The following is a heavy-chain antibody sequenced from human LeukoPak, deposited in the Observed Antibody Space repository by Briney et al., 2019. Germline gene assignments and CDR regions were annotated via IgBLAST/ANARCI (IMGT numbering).Heavy chain of an antibody. Sequence: SGGSLRLSCAASGFTFSSYSMNWVRQAPGKGLEWVSSISSSSSYIYYADSVKGRFTISRDNSKNTLYLQMNSLRAEDTAVYYCTDYYGSGSYYKDWGQGTLVTVSS. CDR3: TDYYGSGSYYKD. D-gene: IGHD3-10*01. J-gene: IGHJ4*02. CDR2: ISSSSSYI. V-gene: IGHV3-21*04. CDR1: GFTFSSYS.